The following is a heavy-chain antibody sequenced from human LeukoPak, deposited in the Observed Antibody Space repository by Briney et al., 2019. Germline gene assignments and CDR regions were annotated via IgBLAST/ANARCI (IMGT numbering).Heavy chain of an antibody. CDR2: IRSKAKSYAT. J-gene: IGHJ6*03. D-gene: IGHD6-6*01. Sequence: PGGSLRLSCTASGFTFSGSAMHRVRQASGKGLEWVVRIRSKAKSYATVYAASVKGKCTVSRDDAKNTAYLQMNSLKTEDTAVYYCAKGYGSSSPYYYYYMDVWGKGTTVTVSS. CDR1: GFTFSGSA. CDR3: AKGYGSSSPYYYYYMDV. V-gene: IGHV3-73*01.